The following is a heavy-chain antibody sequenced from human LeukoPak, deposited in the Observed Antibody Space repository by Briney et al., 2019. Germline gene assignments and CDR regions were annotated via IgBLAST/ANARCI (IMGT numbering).Heavy chain of an antibody. V-gene: IGHV3-23*01. CDR3: AKDRNAWPTNFDS. D-gene: IGHD5-24*01. CDR1: GFTFSTYA. J-gene: IGHJ4*02. CDR2: ISSSGGTT. Sequence: GGSLRLSCAASGFTFSTYAVNLVRQAPGKGLEWVSAISSSGGTTYYADSVKGRFSISSDNSRNTLYLRMNSLRAEDTAIYYCAKDRNAWPTNFDSWGQGTLVTVSA.